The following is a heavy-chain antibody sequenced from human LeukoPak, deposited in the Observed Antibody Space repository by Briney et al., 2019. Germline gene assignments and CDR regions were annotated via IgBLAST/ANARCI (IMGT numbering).Heavy chain of an antibody. D-gene: IGHD1-26*01. CDR2: ISYDGSNK. J-gene: IGHJ4*02. V-gene: IGHV3-30*07. Sequence: GGSLRLSCAASGFVFSNYPLNWVRQAPGKGLEWMAAISYDGSNKYYADSVKGRFTISRDNAKNSLYLQMNSLRAEDTAVYYCARDKIEGATNLGYWGQGTLVTVSS. CDR1: GFVFSNYP. CDR3: ARDKIEGATNLGY.